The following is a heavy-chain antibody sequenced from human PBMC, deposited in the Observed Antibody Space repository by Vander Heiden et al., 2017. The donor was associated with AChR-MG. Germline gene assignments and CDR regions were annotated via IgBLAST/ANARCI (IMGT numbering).Heavy chain of an antibody. J-gene: IGHJ4*02. V-gene: IGHV1-69*01. CDR1: GGTFSSYA. D-gene: IGHD2-15*01. Sequence: QVQLVPSGAEVKKPGSPVKVSCKASGGTFSSYAISWVRQAPGQGLEWMGGIIPIFGTENYAQKFQGRVTITADESTSTAYMELSSLRSEDTAVYYCAGGLVVVAATGYPHFDYWGQGTLVTVSS. CDR2: IIPIFGTE. CDR3: AGGLVVVAATGYPHFDY.